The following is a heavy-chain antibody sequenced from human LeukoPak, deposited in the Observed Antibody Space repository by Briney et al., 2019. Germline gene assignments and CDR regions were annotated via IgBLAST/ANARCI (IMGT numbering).Heavy chain of an antibody. CDR3: ARAYSSSWYDAVYFDY. V-gene: IGHV1-69*05. CDR1: GGTFSSYA. CDR2: IIPIFGTA. D-gene: IGHD6-13*01. Sequence: ASVKVSCKASGGTFSSYAISWVRQAPGQGLEWMGRIIPIFGTANYAQKFQGRVTITTDESTSTAYMELSSLRSEDTAVYYCARAYSSSWYDAVYFDYWGQATLVTVSS. J-gene: IGHJ4*02.